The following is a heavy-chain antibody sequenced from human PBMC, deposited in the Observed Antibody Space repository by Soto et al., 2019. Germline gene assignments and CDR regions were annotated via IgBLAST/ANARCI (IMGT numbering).Heavy chain of an antibody. CDR3: ARDSAYYDLWSGYWFFDY. D-gene: IGHD3-3*01. CDR1: GFTFSSYW. Sequence: EVQLVESGGGLVQPGGSLRLSCAASGFTFSSYWMHWVRQAPGKGLVWVSRINSDGSRTSYADSVKGRFTISRDNAKNTLYLQMNSLRAEDTAVYYCARDSAYYDLWSGYWFFDYWGQGTLVTVSS. J-gene: IGHJ4*02. V-gene: IGHV3-74*01. CDR2: INSDGSRT.